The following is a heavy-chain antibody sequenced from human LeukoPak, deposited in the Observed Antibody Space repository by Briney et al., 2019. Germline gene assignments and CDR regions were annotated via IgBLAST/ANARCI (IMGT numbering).Heavy chain of an antibody. D-gene: IGHD2-21*02. CDR3: ARQLAYCGGDCYFPDY. J-gene: IGHJ4*02. CDR1: GGSFSGYY. Sequence: SETLSLTCAVYGGSFSGYYWSWIRQPPGKGLEWIGEINHSGSTNYNPSLKSRVTISVDTSKNQFSLKLSSVTAADTAVYYCARQLAYCGGDCYFPDYWGQGTLVTVSS. CDR2: INHSGST. V-gene: IGHV4-34*01.